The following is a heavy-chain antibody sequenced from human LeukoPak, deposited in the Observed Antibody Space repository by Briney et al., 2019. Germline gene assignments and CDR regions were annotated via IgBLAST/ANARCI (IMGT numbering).Heavy chain of an antibody. Sequence: PGGSLKLSCAASGFTFTSYYMHWVRQAPGKGLVWVSRISGDGSNTIYADSVKGRFTISRDNAKNSLYLQMNSLRAEDTAVYYCARGPLYGDYEKYFQHWGQGTLVTVSS. V-gene: IGHV3-74*01. D-gene: IGHD4-17*01. CDR2: ISGDGSNT. CDR1: GFTFTSYY. CDR3: ARGPLYGDYEKYFQH. J-gene: IGHJ1*01.